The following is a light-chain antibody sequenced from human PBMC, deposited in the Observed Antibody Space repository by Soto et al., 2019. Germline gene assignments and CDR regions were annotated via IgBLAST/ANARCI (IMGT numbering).Light chain of an antibody. Sequence: EIVLTQSPATLSLSPGERATLSCRASQSVSSYLAWYQQKPGQDPRILIYDASDRATGIPARFSGSGSGTDFTLTISSLEPEDFAVYYCQQRSNWPLFGQGTR. CDR3: QQRSNWPL. J-gene: IGKJ5*01. V-gene: IGKV3-11*01. CDR2: DAS. CDR1: QSVSSY.